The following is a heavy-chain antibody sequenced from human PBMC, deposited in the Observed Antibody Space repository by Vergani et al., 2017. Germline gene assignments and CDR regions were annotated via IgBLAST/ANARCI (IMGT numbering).Heavy chain of an antibody. CDR1: GYSFTNYW. V-gene: IGHV5-51*01. CDR2: IHPADSDT. J-gene: IGHJ4*02. Sequence: VQLVPSGAEVKKPGESLKISCQISGYSFTNYWIGWVRPMPGKGLAWMGIIHPADSDTRYSPSFQGQVTISVDKSISTAYLQRSSLRASDSAMYYCARLYGRDSSGSKYFDYWGQGTLVTVSA. CDR3: ARLYGRDSSGSKYFDY. D-gene: IGHD3-22*01.